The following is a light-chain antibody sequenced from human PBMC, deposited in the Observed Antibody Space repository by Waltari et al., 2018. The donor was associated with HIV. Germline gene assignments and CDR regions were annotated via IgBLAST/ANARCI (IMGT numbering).Light chain of an antibody. CDR1: RSNIGAAYD. V-gene: IGLV1-40*01. Sequence: QSVLPQPPSVSGAPGQRVTIPCTGGRSNIGAAYDVHWYQQLPGTAPKLLIYGNTNRPSGVSNRFSGSKSGNTASLTISGLRAEDEADYYCSSYTSSSTWVFGGGTKLTVL. J-gene: IGLJ3*02. CDR3: SSYTSSSTWV. CDR2: GNT.